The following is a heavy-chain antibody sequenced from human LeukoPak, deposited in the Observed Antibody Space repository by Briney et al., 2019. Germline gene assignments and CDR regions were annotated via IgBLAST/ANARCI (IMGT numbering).Heavy chain of an antibody. V-gene: IGHV4-34*01. CDR2: INHSGST. Sequence: GALRLSCAASGFAFSKYAMSWVRQALGKGLEWIGEINHSGSTNYNPSLKSRVTISVDTSKNQFSLKLSSVTAADTAVYYCARDLGDYWGQGTLVTVSS. CDR3: ARDLGDY. CDR1: GFAFSKYA. J-gene: IGHJ4*02.